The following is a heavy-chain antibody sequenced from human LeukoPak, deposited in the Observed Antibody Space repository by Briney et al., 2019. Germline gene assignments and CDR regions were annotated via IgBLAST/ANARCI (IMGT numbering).Heavy chain of an antibody. V-gene: IGHV4-59*06. Sequence: PSETLSLTCTVSGGSISSYYWSWIRQPPGKGLEWIGYIYYSGSTYYNPSLKSRVTISVDTSKNQFSLKLSSVTAADTAVYYCARSEPSGAFDIWGQGTMVTVSS. CDR2: IYYSGST. J-gene: IGHJ3*02. D-gene: IGHD3-3*01. CDR3: ARSEPSGAFDI. CDR1: GGSISSYY.